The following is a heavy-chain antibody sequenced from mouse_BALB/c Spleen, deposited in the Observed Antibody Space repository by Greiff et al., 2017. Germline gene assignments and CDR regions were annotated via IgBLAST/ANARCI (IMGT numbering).Heavy chain of an antibody. J-gene: IGHJ2*01. V-gene: IGHV1S56*01. D-gene: IGHD2-4*01. CDR1: GYTFTSYD. Sequence: QVQLQQSGAELVKPGASVKLSCKASGYTFTSYDINWVRQRPEQGLEWIGWIFPGDGSTKYNEKFKGKATLTTDKSSSTAYMQLSRLTSEDSAVSFGARGHMIATTGYYFDYWGQGTTLTVSS. CDR3: ARGHMIATTGYYFDY. CDR2: IFPGDGST.